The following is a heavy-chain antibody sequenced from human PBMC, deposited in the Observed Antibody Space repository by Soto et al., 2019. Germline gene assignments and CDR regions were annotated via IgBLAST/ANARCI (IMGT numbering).Heavy chain of an antibody. Sequence: SVKVSCKASGGTFSSYAISWVRQAPGQGLEWMGGIIPIFGTANYAQKFQGRVTITADESTSTAYMELSSLRSEDTAVYYCARSPRSMASTRIYYFDYWGQGTLVTVSS. J-gene: IGHJ4*02. D-gene: IGHD3-10*01. CDR3: ARSPRSMASTRIYYFDY. CDR1: GGTFSSYA. CDR2: IIPIFGTA. V-gene: IGHV1-69*13.